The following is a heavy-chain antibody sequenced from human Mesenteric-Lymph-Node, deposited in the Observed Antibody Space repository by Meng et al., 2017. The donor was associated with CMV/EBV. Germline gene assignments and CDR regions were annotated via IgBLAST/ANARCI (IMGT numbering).Heavy chain of an antibody. D-gene: IGHD1-14*01. CDR2: IRYDGSNK. Sequence: GGSLRLSCAASGFTFSSYGMHWVRQAPGKGLEWVAFIRYDGSNKYYADSVKGRFTISRDNSKNTLYLQMNSLRAEDTAVYYCARDRVNRYYYYGMDVWGQGTTVTVSS. J-gene: IGHJ6*02. V-gene: IGHV3-30*02. CDR1: GFTFSSYG. CDR3: ARDRVNRYYYYGMDV.